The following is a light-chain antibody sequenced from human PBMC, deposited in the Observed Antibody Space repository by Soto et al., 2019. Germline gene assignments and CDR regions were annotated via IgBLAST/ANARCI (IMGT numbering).Light chain of an antibody. CDR2: DAS. V-gene: IGKV3D-15*01. CDR3: QQYIRRPLT. J-gene: IGKJ4*01. CDR1: QDVSSK. Sequence: AQTPTTLSVSPGVRVTLSCRTSQDVSSKLAWYQQKAGQAPSLLIYDASTRATGTPARFSGSGSGTEFTLAVSSLQAEDYAVYFCQQYIRRPLTFGGGTKVDIK.